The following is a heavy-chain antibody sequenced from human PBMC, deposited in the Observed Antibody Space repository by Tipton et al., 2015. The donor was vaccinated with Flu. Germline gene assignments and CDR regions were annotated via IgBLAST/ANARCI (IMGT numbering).Heavy chain of an antibody. D-gene: IGHD4-23*01. Sequence: TLSLTCTVSGGSISGYYWTWIRQPPGKGLEWIGYIYYSGSTNYNPSLKSRVTISVDTSKNQFSLKLSSVTAADTAVYYCATEYRGGGNRDYFDYWGQGTLDTVST. J-gene: IGHJ4*02. CDR3: ATEYRGGGNRDYFDY. CDR1: GGSISGYY. CDR2: IYYSGST. V-gene: IGHV4-59*07.